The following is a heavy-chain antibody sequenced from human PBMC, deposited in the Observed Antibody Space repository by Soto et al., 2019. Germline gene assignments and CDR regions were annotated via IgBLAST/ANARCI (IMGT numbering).Heavy chain of an antibody. V-gene: IGHV6-1*01. Sequence: SETLSLTCAISGYSVSINSAAWNWIRQSPSRGLEWLGRTYYRSKWYNDYAVSVKGRITINPDTSKNQFSLQLNSVTPEDTAVYYCARDLGQWLDGWFDPWGQGTLVTVSS. J-gene: IGHJ5*02. CDR1: GYSVSINSAA. D-gene: IGHD6-19*01. CDR2: TYYRSKWYN. CDR3: ARDLGQWLDGWFDP.